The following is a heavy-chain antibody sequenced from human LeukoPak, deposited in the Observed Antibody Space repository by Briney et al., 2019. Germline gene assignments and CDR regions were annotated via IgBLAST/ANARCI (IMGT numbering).Heavy chain of an antibody. D-gene: IGHD6-19*01. V-gene: IGHV4-4*07. CDR2: IYTSGSP. CDR1: GGSTIGYY. Sequence: SETLSLTCIVSGGSTIGYYWSWIRQPAGKGLEWIGRIYTSGSPNYTPPLKSRVTISVDKSKNQLSLQLSSVTAADTAVYYRAREKAGAFDYWGQGSLVTVSS. J-gene: IGHJ4*02. CDR3: AREKAGAFDY.